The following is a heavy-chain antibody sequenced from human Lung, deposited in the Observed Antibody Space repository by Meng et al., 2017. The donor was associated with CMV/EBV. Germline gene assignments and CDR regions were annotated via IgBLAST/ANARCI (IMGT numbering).Heavy chain of an antibody. V-gene: IGHV3-11*05. CDR1: GFTFSDYY. CDR2: ISPTTGYT. Sequence: QGQRVEVGGGLVKPGGSLRLSCTGSGFTFSDYYMSWIRQAPGKGLEWVSYISPTTGYTEYADSVKGRFTISRDNAKNSLFLQMNSLRSEDTAVYYCARDFSLYRTSGVQWGQGTLVTVSS. D-gene: IGHD2-8*01. CDR3: ARDFSLYRTSGVQ. J-gene: IGHJ4*02.